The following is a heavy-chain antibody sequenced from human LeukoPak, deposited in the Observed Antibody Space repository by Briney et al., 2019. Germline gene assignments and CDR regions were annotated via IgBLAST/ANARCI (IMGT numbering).Heavy chain of an antibody. CDR3: ARGDSSSWFDAFDI. Sequence: SETLSLTCTVSGGSISSYYWSWIRQPPGKGLEWIGYIYYSGSTNYNPSLKSRVTISVDTSKNQFSLKLSSVTAADTAVYYCARGDSSSWFDAFDIWGQGTMVTVSS. D-gene: IGHD6-13*01. CDR1: GGSISSYY. J-gene: IGHJ3*02. V-gene: IGHV4-59*08. CDR2: IYYSGST.